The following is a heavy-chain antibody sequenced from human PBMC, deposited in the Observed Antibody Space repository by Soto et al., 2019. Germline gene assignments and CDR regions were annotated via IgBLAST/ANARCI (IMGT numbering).Heavy chain of an antibody. J-gene: IGHJ6*02. CDR2: ISSSGSTI. CDR1: GFTFSSYE. CDR3: ARDGAASDTFLGYYGMDV. D-gene: IGHD6-13*01. V-gene: IGHV3-48*03. Sequence: GGSLRLSCAASGFTFSSYEMNWVRQAPGKGLEWVSYISSSGSTIYYADSVKGRFTISRDNAKNSLYLQMNSLRAEDTAVYYCARDGAASDTFLGYYGMDVWGQGTTVTVSS.